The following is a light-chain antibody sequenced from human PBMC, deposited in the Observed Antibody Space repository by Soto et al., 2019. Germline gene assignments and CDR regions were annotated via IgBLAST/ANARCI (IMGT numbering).Light chain of an antibody. CDR3: QQYETFSGT. CDR2: DAS. V-gene: IGKV1-5*01. J-gene: IGKJ1*01. Sequence: DIKMTQSPSTLSASVGDTVTFTCRASQSVSGCLAWYQQKPGEAPKLLIYDASALPRGVPSRFSGSGSGTKFTLTIASLQPDDFATYYCQQYETFSGTFGPGTKVDIK. CDR1: QSVSGC.